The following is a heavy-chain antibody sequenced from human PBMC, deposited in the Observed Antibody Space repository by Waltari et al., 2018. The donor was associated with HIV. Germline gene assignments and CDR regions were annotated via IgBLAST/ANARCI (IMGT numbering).Heavy chain of an antibody. D-gene: IGHD1-26*01. V-gene: IGHV3-53*01. J-gene: IGHJ6*02. CDR1: SSNY. CDR2: IYSGGSR. CDR3: ARDPRSSGYYGMDV. Sequence: SSNYMSWVRQAPGKGLEWVSVIYSGGSRYYADSVKGRFIISRDNSKNTVSLHMNSLRAEDTAVYYCARDPRSSGYYGMDVWGQGIKVTVSS.